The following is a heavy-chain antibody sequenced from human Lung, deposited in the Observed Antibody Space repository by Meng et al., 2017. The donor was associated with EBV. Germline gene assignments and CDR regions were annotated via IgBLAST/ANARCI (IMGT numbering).Heavy chain of an antibody. Sequence: GGVLATPRRSLRLSCAASGFIFSGYGFHWVRQAPGKGPEWVAIIPSDASHNKYYADSVKGRFTISRDNSKNTLYLQMNSLKIEDTAVYYCAKDLSGRFDPWGQGTLVTVSS. CDR1: GFIFSGYG. D-gene: IGHD1-14*01. CDR2: IPSDASHNK. V-gene: IGHV3-30*18. CDR3: AKDLSGRFDP. J-gene: IGHJ5*02.